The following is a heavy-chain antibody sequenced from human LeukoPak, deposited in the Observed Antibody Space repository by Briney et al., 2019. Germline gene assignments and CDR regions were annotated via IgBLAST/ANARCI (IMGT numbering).Heavy chain of an antibody. CDR1: GFTFSNYA. Sequence: GGSLRLSCAASGFTFSNYAMSWVRQAPGKGLEWVSAISGSGGSTHYADSVKGRFTISRDNSKNTLYLQMNSLRAEDTAVYFCAKGSSGWHSKNLESYFDYWGQGTLVTVSS. D-gene: IGHD6-19*01. CDR3: AKGSSGWHSKNLESYFDY. CDR2: ISGSGGST. V-gene: IGHV3-23*01. J-gene: IGHJ4*02.